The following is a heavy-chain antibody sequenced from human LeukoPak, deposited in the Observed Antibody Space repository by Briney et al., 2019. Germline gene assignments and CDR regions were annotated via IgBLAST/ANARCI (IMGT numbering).Heavy chain of an antibody. D-gene: IGHD1-14*01. CDR3: ARASPTTNKGAYGWFDP. CDR1: GFTFSSYG. Sequence: GRSLRLSCAASGFTFSSYGMHWVRQAPGKGLEWVAVISYDGSNKYYADSVKDRFTISRDNSKNTLYLQMNSLRAEDTAVYYCARASPTTNKGAYGWFDPWGQGTLVTVSS. J-gene: IGHJ5*02. CDR2: ISYDGSNK. V-gene: IGHV3-30*03.